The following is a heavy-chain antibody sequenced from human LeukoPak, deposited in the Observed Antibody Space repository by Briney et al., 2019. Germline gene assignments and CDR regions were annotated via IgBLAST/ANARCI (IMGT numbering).Heavy chain of an antibody. CDR3: ARDGLNWFDP. Sequence: NPSETLSLTCTVSGGSISSYYWSWIRQPPGKGLEWIGYIYYSGSTNYNPSLKSRVTISVDTSKNQFSLKLSSVTAADTAVYYCARDGLNWFDPWGQGTLVTVSS. V-gene: IGHV4-59*01. CDR2: IYYSGST. CDR1: GGSISSYY. J-gene: IGHJ5*02.